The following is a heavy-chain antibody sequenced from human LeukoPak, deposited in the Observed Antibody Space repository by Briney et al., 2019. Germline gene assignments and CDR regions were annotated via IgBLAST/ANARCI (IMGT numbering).Heavy chain of an antibody. CDR3: AKARIAAAGTFDY. CDR1: GFTFSTYS. CDR2: ISSSRSYI. J-gene: IGHJ4*02. D-gene: IGHD6-13*01. V-gene: IGHV3-21*04. Sequence: PGGSLRLSCAASGFTFSTYSMNWVRQAPGKGLEWVSSISSSRSYIYYADSVKGRFTISRDNSKNTLYLQMNSLRAEDTAVYYCAKARIAAAGTFDYWGQGTLVTVSS.